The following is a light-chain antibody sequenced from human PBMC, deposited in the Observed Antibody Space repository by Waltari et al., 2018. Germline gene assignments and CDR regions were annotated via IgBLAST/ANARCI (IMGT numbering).Light chain of an antibody. Sequence: ALQLIQSPSSLSASVGDRVTITCRSSQGISTALAWYQQKPGKAPKLLIYDASRLETGVPSRFSGSGSGTDFSLTISGLQPVDFATYHCQQFNTYPYTFGQGTKLEIK. V-gene: IGKV1-13*02. CDR1: QGISTA. CDR2: DAS. J-gene: IGKJ2*01. CDR3: QQFNTYPYT.